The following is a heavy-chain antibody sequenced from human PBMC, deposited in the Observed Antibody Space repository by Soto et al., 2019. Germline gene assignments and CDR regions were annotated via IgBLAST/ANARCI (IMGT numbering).Heavy chain of an antibody. V-gene: IGHV1-18*01. D-gene: IGHD3-10*01. J-gene: IGHJ5*02. Sequence: QIQLVQSGSEVRMPGASVKVSCKASGYIFTTYSITWVRLAPGQGLEWMGWVSASNGKTNYAQKFEDRVTMTTDTSTTTAYMELRSLRSDDTAVYYCAREPFGVQASWFDPWGQGTLVTVSS. CDR2: VSASNGKT. CDR3: AREPFGVQASWFDP. CDR1: GYIFTTYS.